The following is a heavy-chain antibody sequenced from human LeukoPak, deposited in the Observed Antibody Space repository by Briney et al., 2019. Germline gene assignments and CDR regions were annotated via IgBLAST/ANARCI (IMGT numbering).Heavy chain of an antibody. J-gene: IGHJ4*02. D-gene: IGHD3-9*01. CDR3: AKWGDFDVLTGYYVPDF. V-gene: IGHV3-23*01. Sequence: GGSRRLSCAASGFTFSNYAMSWVRQAPGKGLEWVSAITGSGGNTYYADSVKGRFTISRDNSKNTLYLQMNSLRDEDTAVYYCAKWGDFDVLTGYYVPDFWGQGTLVTVSS. CDR1: GFTFSNYA. CDR2: ITGSGGNT.